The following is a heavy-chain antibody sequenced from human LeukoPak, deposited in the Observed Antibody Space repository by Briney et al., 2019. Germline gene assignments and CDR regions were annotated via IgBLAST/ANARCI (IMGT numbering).Heavy chain of an antibody. CDR3: ARHVRGHDYVWGSYPSPFAY. CDR1: GGSISSSSYY. CDR2: IYYSGSI. J-gene: IGHJ4*02. D-gene: IGHD3-16*02. V-gene: IGHV4-39*01. Sequence: SETLSLTCTVSGGSISSSSYYWGWIRQPPGKGLEWIGSIYYSGSIYYNPSLKSRVTMSVDTSKNQFSLRLSSVTAADTAVYYCARHVRGHDYVWGSYPSPFAYWGQGTLVTVSS.